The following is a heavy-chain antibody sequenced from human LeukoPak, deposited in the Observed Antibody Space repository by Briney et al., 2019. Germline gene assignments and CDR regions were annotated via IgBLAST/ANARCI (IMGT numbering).Heavy chain of an antibody. D-gene: IGHD2-2*01. Sequence: ASVKVSCKASGYTFTGCYMHWVRQAPGQGLEWMGWINANSGDTGYAQKFQGRVTMTRDTSVSTAYMELSRLRSDDTAVYFCARADASRWFDYWGQGALVNVSS. V-gene: IGHV1-2*02. CDR1: GYTFTGCY. J-gene: IGHJ5*01. CDR3: ARADASRWFDY. CDR2: INANSGDT.